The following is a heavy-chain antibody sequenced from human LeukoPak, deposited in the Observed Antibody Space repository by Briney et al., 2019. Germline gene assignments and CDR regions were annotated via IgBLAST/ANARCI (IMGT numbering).Heavy chain of an antibody. Sequence: GASVKVSCKASGYTFTSYGISWVRQAPGQGLEWMGWISAYNGNTNYAQKLQGRVTMTTDTSITSAYMELSRLTSDDTAVYFCARLLTDFDCWGQGSLVTVSS. CDR3: ARLLTDFDC. J-gene: IGHJ4*02. D-gene: IGHD4/OR15-4a*01. CDR2: ISAYNGNT. V-gene: IGHV1-18*01. CDR1: GYTFTSYG.